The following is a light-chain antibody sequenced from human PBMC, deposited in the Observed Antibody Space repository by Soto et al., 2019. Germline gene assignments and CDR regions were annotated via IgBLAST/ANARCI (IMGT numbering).Light chain of an antibody. CDR3: QQYNNWPPYT. CDR2: GAS. V-gene: IGKV3-15*01. J-gene: IGKJ2*01. CDR1: QSVCSN. Sequence: EIVMTQSPATLSVSPGERATLSCRASQSVCSNLAWYQQKPGQAPRLLIYGASTRATGIPARFSGSGSGTEVTLTISSLQSEDFAVYYCQQYNNWPPYTFGQGTKLEIK.